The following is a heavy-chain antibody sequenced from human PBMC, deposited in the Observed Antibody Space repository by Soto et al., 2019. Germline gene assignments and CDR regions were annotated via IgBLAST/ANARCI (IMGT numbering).Heavy chain of an antibody. CDR1: GFTFSSYA. CDR3: ARGRRVAPFSAHDY. D-gene: IGHD3-3*02. V-gene: IGHV3-30-3*01. Sequence: QVQLVESGGGVVQPGRSLRLSCAASGFTFSSYAMHWVRQAPGKGLEWVAVISYDGSNKYYADSVKGRFTISRDNSKNTLYLQMNSLRAEDTAVYYCARGRRVAPFSAHDYWGQGTLVTVSS. J-gene: IGHJ4*02. CDR2: ISYDGSNK.